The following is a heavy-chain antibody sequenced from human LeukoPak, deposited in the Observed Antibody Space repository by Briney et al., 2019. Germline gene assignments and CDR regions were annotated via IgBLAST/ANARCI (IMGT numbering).Heavy chain of an antibody. V-gene: IGHV5-51*01. Sequence: GESLKISCKGSGYSFNVYWIGWARQMPGKGLEWMGIIYPGDSDTRYSPSFQGQVTISADKSISIAYLQWNSLKASDTAVYYCARRNSGYSQDYWGQGTLVTVSS. CDR1: GYSFNVYW. D-gene: IGHD5-12*01. CDR3: ARRNSGYSQDY. J-gene: IGHJ4*02. CDR2: IYPGDSDT.